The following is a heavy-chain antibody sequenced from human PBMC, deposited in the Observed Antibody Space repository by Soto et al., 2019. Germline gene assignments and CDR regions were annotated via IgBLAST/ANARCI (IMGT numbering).Heavy chain of an antibody. CDR2: INHSGST. Sequence: SETLSLTCAVYCGSFSGYYWSWIRQPPGKGLEWIGEINHSGSTNYNPSLKSRVTISVDTSKNQFSLKLSSVTAADTAVYYCARVESSTSWGLYYYYYGMDVWGQGTTVTVSS. CDR1: CGSFSGYY. V-gene: IGHV4-34*01. CDR3: ARVESSTSWGLYYYYYGMDV. J-gene: IGHJ6*02. D-gene: IGHD2-2*01.